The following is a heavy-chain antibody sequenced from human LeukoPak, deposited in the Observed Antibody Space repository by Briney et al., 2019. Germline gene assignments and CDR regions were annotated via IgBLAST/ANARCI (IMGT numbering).Heavy chain of an antibody. J-gene: IGHJ6*03. D-gene: IGHD2-15*01. CDR2: ISGSGDTT. V-gene: IGHV3-23*01. CDR3: AKDTTAWWYHRAYMDV. Sequence: PGGSLRLSCAASGFTFSSYAMSWVRQAPGGGLVWVSAISGSGDTTYHADSVKGRFTISRDNSENRLSLQMDSLRAEDTAVYFCAKDTTAWWYHRAYMDVWGKGTTVTVSS. CDR1: GFTFSSYA.